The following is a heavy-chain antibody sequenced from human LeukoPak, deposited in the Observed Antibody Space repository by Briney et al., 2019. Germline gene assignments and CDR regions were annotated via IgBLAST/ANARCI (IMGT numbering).Heavy chain of an antibody. CDR3: AKCLPYYYYYGMDV. CDR2: ISGSGADT. V-gene: IGHV3-23*01. CDR1: GFTFSTYA. Sequence: PGGSLRLSCAASGFTFSTYAMSWVRQAPGKGLEWVSTISGSGADTYYADSVRGRFTISRDNSKNTLYLHMNSLRAEDTAVYYCAKCLPYYYYYGMDVWGQGTTVTVSS. J-gene: IGHJ6*02.